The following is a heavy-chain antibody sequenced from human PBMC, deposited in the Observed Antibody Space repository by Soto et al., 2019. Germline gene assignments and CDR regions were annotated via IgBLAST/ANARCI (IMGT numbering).Heavy chain of an antibody. CDR3: ARDLANGGGSAGFDY. CDR2: INPKSGGT. D-gene: IGHD1-26*01. Sequence: APVKVSCKASGDPFTANYIHWVRQAPGQGFEWMGWINPKSGGTKYPQKFQGRVTMTRDTSLSTVYMTLTRLTSDDTAVYYCARDLANGGGSAGFDYWGQGTLVTVSS. J-gene: IGHJ4*02. V-gene: IGHV1-2*02. CDR1: GDPFTANY.